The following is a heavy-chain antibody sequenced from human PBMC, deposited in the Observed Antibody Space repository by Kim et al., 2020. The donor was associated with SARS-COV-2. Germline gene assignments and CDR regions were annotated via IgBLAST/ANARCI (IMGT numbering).Heavy chain of an antibody. J-gene: IGHJ6*02. Sequence: GRFTISRDNAKNSLYLQMNSLRAEDTAVYYCARDHAIQLSENYYYYYGMDVWGQGTTVTVSS. V-gene: IGHV3-11*01. CDR3: ARDHAIQLSENYYYYYGMDV. D-gene: IGHD5-18*01.